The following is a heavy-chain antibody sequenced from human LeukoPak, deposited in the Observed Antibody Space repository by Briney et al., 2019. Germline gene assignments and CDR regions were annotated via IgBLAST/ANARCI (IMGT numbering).Heavy chain of an antibody. D-gene: IGHD2-2*01. CDR3: ARDVAPAAMDHYGMDV. V-gene: IGHV3-21*01. CDR1: GFTFSSYS. CDR2: ISSSSSYI. J-gene: IGHJ6*02. Sequence: GGSLSLSCAASGFTFSSYSMNWVRQAPGKGLEWVSSISSSSSYIYYADSVKGRFTISRDNAKNSLYLQMNSLRAEDTAVYYCARDVAPAAMDHYGMDVWGQGTTVTVSS.